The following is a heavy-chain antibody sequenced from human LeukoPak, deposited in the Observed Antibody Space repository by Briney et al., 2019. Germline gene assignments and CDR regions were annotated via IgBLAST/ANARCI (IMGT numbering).Heavy chain of an antibody. CDR2: LSGTGGST. V-gene: IGHV3-23*01. Sequence: GGSLRLSCAASGFTFSNYAMSWVRQAPGKGLEWVSTLSGTGGSTYYADSVKGRFTISRDNSKNTLYLQVNSLRAEDTAVYYCARVNGLRYIDYWGQGTLVTVSS. CDR1: GFTFSNYA. D-gene: IGHD1-1*01. CDR3: ARVNGLRYIDY. J-gene: IGHJ4*02.